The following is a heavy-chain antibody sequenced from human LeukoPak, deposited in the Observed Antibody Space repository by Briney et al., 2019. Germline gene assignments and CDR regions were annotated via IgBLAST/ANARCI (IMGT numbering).Heavy chain of an antibody. CDR1: GGSISSGGYY. CDR3: ARSIVGAPIGRLDY. D-gene: IGHD1-26*01. Sequence: SETLSLTCTVSGGSISSGGYYWSWIRQHPGKGLEWIGYIYYSGSTYYNPSLKSRVTISVDTPKNQFSLKLSSVTAADTAVYYCARSIVGAPIGRLDYWGQGTLVTVSS. V-gene: IGHV4-31*03. J-gene: IGHJ4*02. CDR2: IYYSGST.